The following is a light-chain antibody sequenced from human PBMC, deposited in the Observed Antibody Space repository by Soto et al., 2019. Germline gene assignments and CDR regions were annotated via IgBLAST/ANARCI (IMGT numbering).Light chain of an antibody. CDR1: QSLLFTSKNRNY. J-gene: IGKJ2*03. V-gene: IGKV4-1*01. Sequence: DIVMTQSPDSLAVSLGERATIKCTSSQSLLFTSKNRNYLGWYQHKPGQPPKLLIHGASSRQSGVPDRFSGSGSGTDFTLTIDSLQAEDVAVYYYHQYYSAPYSFGQGTKLEIK. CDR2: GAS. CDR3: HQYYSAPYS.